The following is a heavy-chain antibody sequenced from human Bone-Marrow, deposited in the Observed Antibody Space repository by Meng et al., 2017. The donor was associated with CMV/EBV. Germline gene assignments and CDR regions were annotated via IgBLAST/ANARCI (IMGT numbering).Heavy chain of an antibody. V-gene: IGHV1-2*02. CDR3: ARDPIFGVVPANWFAP. Sequence: ASVKVSCKASGYTFTGYYMHWVRQAPGQGLEWMGWISPNSGDTNYAQKFQGRVTMTRDTSISTAYMELSRLRSDDTAVYYCARDPIFGVVPANWFAPWGQGNLVNVSS. CDR1: GYTFTGYY. D-gene: IGHD3-3*01. J-gene: IGHJ5*01. CDR2: ISPNSGDT.